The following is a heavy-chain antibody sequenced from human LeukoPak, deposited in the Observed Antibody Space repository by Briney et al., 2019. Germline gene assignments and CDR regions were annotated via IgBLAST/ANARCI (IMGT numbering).Heavy chain of an antibody. J-gene: IGHJ4*02. CDR3: ARAKGVYQRPPGY. Sequence: ASVKVSCKASGYTFTGYYMHWVRQAPGQGLEWMGWINPNSGGTNYAQKFQGRVTMTTDTSTSTAYMELRSLRSDDTAVYYCARAKGVYQRPPGYWGQGTLVTVSS. V-gene: IGHV1-2*02. CDR2: INPNSGGT. CDR1: GYTFTGYY. D-gene: IGHD6-25*01.